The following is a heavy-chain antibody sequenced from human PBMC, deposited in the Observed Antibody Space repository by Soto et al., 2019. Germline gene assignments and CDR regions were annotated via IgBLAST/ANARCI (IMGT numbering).Heavy chain of an antibody. V-gene: IGHV4-4*02. CDR2: IYHSGGA. CDR1: VGSISSGTW. Sequence: SEPLSLTCAVSVGSISSGTWWCWVRQPPGRGLEWVGEIYHSGGANYNPSLKSRVTLSDDKFKSLFSFRLRSVPAADNALSYSARRVPAAPNWFGPWDQGTLVTVSS. J-gene: IGHJ5*02. D-gene: IGHD2-2*01. CDR3: ARRVPAAPNWFGP.